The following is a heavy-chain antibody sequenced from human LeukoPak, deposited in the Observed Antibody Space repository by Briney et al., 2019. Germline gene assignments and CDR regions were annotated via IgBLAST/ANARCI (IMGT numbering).Heavy chain of an antibody. CDR1: GFTFSSYA. Sequence: PGRSLRLSCAASGFTFSSYAMHWVRQAPGKGLEWVAVISYDGSNKYYADSVKGRFTISRDNSKNSLYLQMNSLRAEDTAVYYCAREYSSSWYSYWGQGTLVTVSS. J-gene: IGHJ4*02. V-gene: IGHV3-30*04. CDR2: ISYDGSNK. D-gene: IGHD6-13*01. CDR3: AREYSSSWYSY.